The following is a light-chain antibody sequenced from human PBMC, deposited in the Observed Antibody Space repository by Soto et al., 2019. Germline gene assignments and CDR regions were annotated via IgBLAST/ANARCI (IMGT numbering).Light chain of an antibody. Sequence: QSALTQPASVSGSPGQSITISCTGTSSDVGGYNYVSWYQQHPGKAPKLMMYDVSNRPSGVSHRVSGSKSGNTASLTISGLQADDEADYFCSSFTSRSTLVVFGGGTKLTVL. V-gene: IGLV2-14*03. J-gene: IGLJ2*01. CDR2: DVS. CDR1: SSDVGGYNY. CDR3: SSFTSRSTLVV.